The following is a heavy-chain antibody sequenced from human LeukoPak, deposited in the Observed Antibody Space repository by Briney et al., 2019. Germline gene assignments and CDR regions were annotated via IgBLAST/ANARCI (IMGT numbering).Heavy chain of an antibody. D-gene: IGHD2-15*01. J-gene: IGHJ4*02. V-gene: IGHV1-69*04. CDR3: ARDPSLGGTFDY. Sequence: SVKVSCKASGGTFSSYAISWVRQAPGQGLEWMGRIIPILGIANYAQKFQGRVTVTADKSTSTAYMELSSLRSEDTAVYYCARDPSLGGTFDYWGQGTLVTVSS. CDR2: IIPILGIA. CDR1: GGTFSSYA.